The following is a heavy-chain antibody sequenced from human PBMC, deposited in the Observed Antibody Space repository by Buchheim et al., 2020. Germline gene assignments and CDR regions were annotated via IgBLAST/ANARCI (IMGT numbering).Heavy chain of an antibody. D-gene: IGHD6-19*01. Sequence: EVQLVESGGGLVQPGGSLRLSCAASGFTVSSNYMSWVRQAPGKGLEWVSVIYSGGSTYYADSVKGRFTISRDNSKNTLYLQMNSLRAEDTAVYYCARDPSNQWLVGYDYWGQGTL. V-gene: IGHV3-66*02. CDR1: GFTVSSNY. CDR3: ARDPSNQWLVGYDY. CDR2: IYSGGST. J-gene: IGHJ4*02.